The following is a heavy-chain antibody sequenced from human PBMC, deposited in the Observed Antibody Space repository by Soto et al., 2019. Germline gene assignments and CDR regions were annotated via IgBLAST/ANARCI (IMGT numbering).Heavy chain of an antibody. J-gene: IGHJ4*02. CDR2: VNPNNGDT. CDR1: GYTFSNYD. Sequence: QVQLVQSGAELKKPGASVKVSCKASGYTFSNYDMNWVRQATGKGPEWIGWVNPNNGDTGYAQKFQGRVTLTTDISTTPAYMELTSLRSEDTAIYYCAKVSRKGSAIDFDYWGQGTLITVSS. V-gene: IGHV1-8*01. D-gene: IGHD3-10*01. CDR3: AKVSRKGSAIDFDY.